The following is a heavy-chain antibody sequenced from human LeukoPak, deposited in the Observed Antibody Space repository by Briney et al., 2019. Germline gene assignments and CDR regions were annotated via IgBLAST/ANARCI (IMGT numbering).Heavy chain of an antibody. V-gene: IGHV1-2*02. CDR1: GYIFTSYG. Sequence: ASVKVSCKASGYIFTSYGINWVRQAPGQGLEWMGWINPNSGGTNYAQKFQGRVTMTRDTSISTAYMELSRLRSDDTAVYYCARAYYDFWSGYYITSYYFDYWGQGTLVTVSS. CDR2: INPNSGGT. D-gene: IGHD3-3*01. J-gene: IGHJ4*02. CDR3: ARAYYDFWSGYYITSYYFDY.